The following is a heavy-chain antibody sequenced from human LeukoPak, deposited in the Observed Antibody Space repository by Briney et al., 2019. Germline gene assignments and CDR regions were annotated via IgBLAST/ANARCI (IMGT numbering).Heavy chain of an antibody. Sequence: SETLSLTCAVSGYSISSGYYWGWIRQPPGKGLEWIGSIYHSGSTYYNPSLKSRVTISVDTSKNQFSLKLSSVTAADTAVYYCASYQLLYLFAYWGQGTLVTVSS. D-gene: IGHD2-2*01. CDR3: ASYQLLYLFAY. CDR2: IYHSGST. CDR1: GYSISSGYY. V-gene: IGHV4-38-2*01. J-gene: IGHJ4*02.